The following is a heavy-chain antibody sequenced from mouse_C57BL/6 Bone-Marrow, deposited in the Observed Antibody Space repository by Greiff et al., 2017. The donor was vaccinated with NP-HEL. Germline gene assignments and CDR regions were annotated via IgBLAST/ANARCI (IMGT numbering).Heavy chain of an antibody. V-gene: IGHV1-64*01. D-gene: IGHD2-1*01. Sequence: QVHVKQPGAELVKPGASVKLSCKASGYTFTSYWMHWVKQRPGQGLEWIGMIHPNSGSTNYNEKFKSKATLTVDKSSSTAYMQLSSLTSEDSAVYYCARLTLIYPMDYWGQGTSVTVSS. CDR1: GYTFTSYW. CDR2: IHPNSGST. CDR3: ARLTLIYPMDY. J-gene: IGHJ4*01.